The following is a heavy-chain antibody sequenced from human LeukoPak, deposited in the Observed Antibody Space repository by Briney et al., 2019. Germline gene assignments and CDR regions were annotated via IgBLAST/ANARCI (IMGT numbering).Heavy chain of an antibody. CDR1: GFTFSSYG. V-gene: IGHV3-23*01. J-gene: IGHJ4*02. CDR2: ISGSGGSK. D-gene: IGHD1-26*01. Sequence: GGTLRLSCAASGFTFSSYGMSWVRQAPGKGLEWVSAISGSGGSKYYADSVKGRFTISRDNSKNKLYLQMNSLRAEDTAVYYCAKDWEWELLIFHYGGQGTLVSVSS. CDR3: AKDWEWELLIFHY.